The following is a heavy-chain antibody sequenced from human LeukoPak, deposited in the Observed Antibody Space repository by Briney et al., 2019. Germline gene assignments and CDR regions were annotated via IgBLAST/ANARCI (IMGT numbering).Heavy chain of an antibody. CDR2: ISSSSSYI. Sequence: GGSLRLSCAASGFTFSDYYMSWIRQAPGKGLERVSYISSSSSYIYYADSVKGRFTISRDNAKNSLYLQMNSLRAEDTAVYYCARDGPWFGELLGFDYWGQGTLVTVSS. J-gene: IGHJ4*02. CDR1: GFTFSDYY. CDR3: ARDGPWFGELLGFDY. V-gene: IGHV3-11*06. D-gene: IGHD3-10*01.